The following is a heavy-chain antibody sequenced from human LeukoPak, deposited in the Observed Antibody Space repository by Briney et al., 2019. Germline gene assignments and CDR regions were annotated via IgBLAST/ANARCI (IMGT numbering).Heavy chain of an antibody. D-gene: IGHD1-26*01. J-gene: IGHJ5*02. CDR2: INPNRGGT. CDR1: GYTFTGYY. Sequence: SVKLSFKSSGYTFTGYYMHWVRQAPGQGLEWMGWINPNRGGTNYQQTFHGRVTMTRDTSISTAYSDLSRLRAGDEAAYSCTRDSRGTIVGAIFDPWGQGTLVTVS. CDR3: TRDSRGTIVGAIFDP. V-gene: IGHV1-2*02.